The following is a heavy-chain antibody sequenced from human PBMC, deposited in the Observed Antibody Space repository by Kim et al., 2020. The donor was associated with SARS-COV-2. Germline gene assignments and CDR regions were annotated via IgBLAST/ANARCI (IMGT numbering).Heavy chain of an antibody. CDR2: ISSDGKNQ. J-gene: IGHJ4*02. V-gene: IGHV3-30*04. Sequence: GGSLRLSCAASGFTFSTYPMHWVRQAPGKGLEWVAVISSDGKNQFYADSVKGRFTISRDNSKNTLYLQMNSLRGEDTAVYYCARDSPFHDYWGQGTLVIVSS. CDR1: GFTFSTYP. CDR3: ARDSPFHDY.